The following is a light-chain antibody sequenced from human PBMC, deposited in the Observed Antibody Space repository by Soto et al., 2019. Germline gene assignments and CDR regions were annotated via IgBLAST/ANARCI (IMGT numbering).Light chain of an antibody. CDR1: QTVSSY. Sequence: TPSPATLSLSPGERATLSCRASQTVSSYLNWYQQKPGTVPKLLIYATSNLQSGVPSRFSGRGFGTDFTLTISSLQPEDFATYYCQQSFTTPSFGQGTRLEI. V-gene: IGKV1-39*01. J-gene: IGKJ5*01. CDR3: QQSFTTPS. CDR2: ATS.